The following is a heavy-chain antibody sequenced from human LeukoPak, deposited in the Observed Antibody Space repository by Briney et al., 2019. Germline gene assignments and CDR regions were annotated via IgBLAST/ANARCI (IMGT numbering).Heavy chain of an antibody. D-gene: IGHD3-10*01. CDR3: ARDEVLLWFGGYYYYGMDV. CDR2: ISYDGSNK. Sequence: PGGSLRLSCAASGFTFSSYGMHWVRQAPGKGLEWVAVISYDGSNKYYADSVKGRFTISRDNAKNSLYLQMNSLRAEDTAVYYCARDEVLLWFGGYYYYGMDVWGQGTTVTVSS. CDR1: GFTFSSYG. V-gene: IGHV3-30*03. J-gene: IGHJ6*02.